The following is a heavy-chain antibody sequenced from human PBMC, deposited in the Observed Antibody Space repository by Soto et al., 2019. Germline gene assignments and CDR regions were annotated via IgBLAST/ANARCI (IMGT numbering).Heavy chain of an antibody. Sequence: QVRLQESGPGLVKPSGTLSLTCAVSGGSISSNYWWSWVRKAPGKGLQGIVEVYHSGSTKYNPSLESRVTMSVDKYKNQFSLKLSSVTAADTAVYYCARRTDYYASSETFDCWGQGTLVTVSS. J-gene: IGHJ4*02. CDR2: VYHSGST. D-gene: IGHD3-22*01. CDR3: ARRTDYYASSETFDC. V-gene: IGHV4-4*02. CDR1: GGSISSNYW.